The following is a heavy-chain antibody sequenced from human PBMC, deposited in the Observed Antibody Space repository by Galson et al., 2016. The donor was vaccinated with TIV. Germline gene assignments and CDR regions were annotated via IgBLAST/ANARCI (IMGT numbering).Heavy chain of an antibody. D-gene: IGHD1-26*01. CDR1: GGSLTDLV. Sequence: SVKVSCKVSGGSLTDLVIHWVRQAPGKGLEWVGGFDPEVQKTIYAQNFQGRVTLTADKSIDTAYLELNSLKSEDTAVYYCASPQSTGRFPAQVACDIWGQGTTVTVSS. CDR3: ASPQSTGRFPAQVACDI. V-gene: IGHV1-24*01. CDR2: FDPEVQKT. J-gene: IGHJ3*02.